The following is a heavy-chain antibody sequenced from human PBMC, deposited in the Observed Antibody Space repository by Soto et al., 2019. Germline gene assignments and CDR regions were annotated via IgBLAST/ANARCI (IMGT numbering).Heavy chain of an antibody. D-gene: IGHD3-22*01. J-gene: IGHJ4*02. CDR1: GFTFSSYA. V-gene: IGHV3-23*01. CDR2: ISKNGRDT. Sequence: GGSLRLSCAASGFTFSSYAMHWVRQAPGKGLEWVSAISKNGRDTNYADFVKGRFTISRDNSKNTLYLQMNSLRAEDTAVYYCAKDRHRSGSPHPFDYWGQGTLVTVSS. CDR3: AKDRHRSGSPHPFDY.